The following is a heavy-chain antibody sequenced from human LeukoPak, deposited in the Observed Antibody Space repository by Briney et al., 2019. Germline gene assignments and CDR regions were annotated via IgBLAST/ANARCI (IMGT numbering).Heavy chain of an antibody. J-gene: IGHJ4*02. Sequence: SETLSLTCTVSGGSISSYYWSWIRQPPGKGLEWIGYIYYSGSTNYNPSLKSRVTISVDTSKNQFSLKLSSVTAADTAVYYCARDLTAGTAFYWGQGTLVTVSS. V-gene: IGHV4-59*01. D-gene: IGHD6-13*01. CDR3: ARDLTAGTAFY. CDR2: IYYSGST. CDR1: GGSISSYY.